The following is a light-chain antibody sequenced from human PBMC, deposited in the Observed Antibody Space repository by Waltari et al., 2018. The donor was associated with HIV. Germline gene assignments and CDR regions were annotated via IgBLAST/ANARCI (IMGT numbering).Light chain of an antibody. CDR2: ATS. Sequence: DIQMTQSPSSLSASVGDSVTITCRASQDIINYLAWFQQKPGEAPKPLIYATSTLQSGVPSKFRGSGSGTYFTLTINSLRSEDFGTYYCHQYKSYPLTFGQGTRLEIK. CDR1: QDIINY. CDR3: HQYKSYPLT. J-gene: IGKJ5*01. V-gene: IGKV1-16*02.